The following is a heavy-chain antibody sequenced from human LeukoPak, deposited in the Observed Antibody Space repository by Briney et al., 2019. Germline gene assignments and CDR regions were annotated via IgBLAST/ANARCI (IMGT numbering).Heavy chain of an antibody. CDR1: GGTLRNFG. Sequence: ASVKVSCKASGGTLRNFGISWVRQAPGQGLEWMGWINPNSGGTNYAQKFQGRVTMTRDTSISTAYMELSRLRSDDTAVYYCARGVSAAMTWYDYWGQGTLVTVSS. J-gene: IGHJ4*02. V-gene: IGHV1-2*02. CDR3: ARGVSAAMTWYDY. D-gene: IGHD2-2*01. CDR2: INPNSGGT.